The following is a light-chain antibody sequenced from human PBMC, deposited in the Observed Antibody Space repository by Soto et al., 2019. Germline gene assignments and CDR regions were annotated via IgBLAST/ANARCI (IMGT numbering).Light chain of an antibody. CDR2: DNS. J-gene: IGLJ2*01. V-gene: IGLV1-40*01. CDR1: SSNIGAGYD. CDR3: QSYDSSLRGV. Sequence: QSVLTQPPSVSGAPGQRVTISCTGSSSNIGAGYDVHWYQQPPGTAPKLLIYDNSNRPSGVPDRFSGSKSGTSASLAITGLQAEDEADYYCQSYDSSLRGVFGGGTKVTVL.